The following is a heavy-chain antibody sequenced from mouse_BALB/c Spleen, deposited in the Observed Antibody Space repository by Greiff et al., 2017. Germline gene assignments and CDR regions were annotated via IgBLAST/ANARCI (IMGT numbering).Heavy chain of an antibody. D-gene: IGHD2-1*01. CDR3: AREDGNYSWFAY. CDR2: IDPFNGGT. V-gene: IGHV1S135*01. J-gene: IGHJ3*01. Sequence: VQLQQSGPELMKPGASVKISCKASGYSFTSYYMHWVKQSHGKSLEWIGYIDPFNGGTSYNQKFKGKATLTVDKSSSTAYMHLSSLTSEDSAVYYCAREDGNYSWFAYWGQGTLVTVSA. CDR1: GYSFTSYY.